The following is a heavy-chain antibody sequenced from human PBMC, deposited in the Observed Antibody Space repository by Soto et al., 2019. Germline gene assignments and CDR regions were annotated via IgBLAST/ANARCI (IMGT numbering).Heavy chain of an antibody. V-gene: IGHV3-73*01. Sequence: EVQLVESGGGLVQPGGSVKLSCAASGFNFRVSSMHWVRQASGKGLEWVGRIRSKAKDYATAYAESVKGRFAISRDDLKNTMYLQMSSLRTEDTAMYYCAIEGAGFGQWGQGTLVTVSS. CDR1: GFNFRVSS. CDR2: IRSKAKDYAT. CDR3: AIEGAGFGQ. J-gene: IGHJ4*02. D-gene: IGHD1-26*01.